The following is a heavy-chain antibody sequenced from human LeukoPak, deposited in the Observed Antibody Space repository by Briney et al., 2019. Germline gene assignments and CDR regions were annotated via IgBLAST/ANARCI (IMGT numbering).Heavy chain of an antibody. J-gene: IGHJ4*02. CDR2: INPSGGST. D-gene: IGHD6-13*01. V-gene: IGHV1-46*01. CDR1: GYTFTSYY. CDR3: ARDVGRGPVIAAAGVEFDY. Sequence: ASVKVSCKASGYTFTSYYMHWVRQAPGQGLEWMGIINPSGGSTSYAQKFQGRVTMTRDTSTSTVYMELSSLRSEDTAVYYCARDVGRGPVIAAAGVEFDYWGQGTLVTVSS.